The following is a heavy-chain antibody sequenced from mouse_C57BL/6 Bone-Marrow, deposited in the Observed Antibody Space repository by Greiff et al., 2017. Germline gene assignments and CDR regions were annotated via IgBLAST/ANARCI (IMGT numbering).Heavy chain of an antibody. CDR3: ARRGNIYYGNYEFAY. D-gene: IGHD2-1*01. J-gene: IGHJ3*01. V-gene: IGHV5-6*01. CDR2: ISSGGSYT. Sequence: EVLLVESGGDLVKPGGSLKLSCAASGFTFSSYGMSWVRQTPDKRLEWVATISSGGSYTYYPDSVKGRFTISRDNAKNTLYLQMSSLKSEDTAMYYCARRGNIYYGNYEFAYWGQGTLVTVSA. CDR1: GFTFSSYG.